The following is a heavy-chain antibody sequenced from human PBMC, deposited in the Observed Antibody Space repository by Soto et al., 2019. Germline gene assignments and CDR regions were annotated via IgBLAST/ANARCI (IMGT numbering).Heavy chain of an antibody. CDR2: INVYNGNT. V-gene: IGHV1-18*04. J-gene: IGHJ4*02. CDR3: ARISSPSSGWLPDY. CDR1: RYTFTSNS. D-gene: IGHD6-19*01. Sequence: QVQLVQSGAEVKKPGASVKVSCKASRYTFTSNSIGWVRQAPGQGLEWMGWINVYNGNTKYAQQLQGRVTLTTDTSTSTAYMDLRSLRSDDTAVYYCARISSPSSGWLPDYCGQGTFVTVSS.